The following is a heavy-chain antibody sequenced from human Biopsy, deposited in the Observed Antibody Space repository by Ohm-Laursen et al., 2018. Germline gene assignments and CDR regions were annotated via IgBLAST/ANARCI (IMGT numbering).Heavy chain of an antibody. CDR2: IYSSGFT. CDR1: GGTISNFY. Sequence: SQTLSLTCNVSGGTISNFYWSWIRQPAGKGLEWIGRIYSSGFTVYNPSLKSRVSMSIDTSKNQFSLNLRSVTAADTAVYSCARLGNFWNAEDGLDLWGLGTMVTVSS. CDR3: ARLGNFWNAEDGLDL. D-gene: IGHD3-3*01. V-gene: IGHV4-4*07. J-gene: IGHJ3*01.